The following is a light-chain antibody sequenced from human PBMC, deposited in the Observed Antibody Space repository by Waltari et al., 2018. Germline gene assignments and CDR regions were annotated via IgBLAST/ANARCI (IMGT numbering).Light chain of an antibody. CDR3: GTWDSSLSGAV. V-gene: IGLV1-51*02. CDR1: SSNIGKNY. J-gene: IGLJ7*01. Sequence: QSVLTQPPSVSAAPGQRVTIPCSGGSSNIGKNYVSWYRQFPGSAPKLLIYEDTERPAGVPVGYSGSTSGTSATLDITGLQPGDGAEYYCGTWDSSLSGAVFWGGSLLTGL. CDR2: EDT.